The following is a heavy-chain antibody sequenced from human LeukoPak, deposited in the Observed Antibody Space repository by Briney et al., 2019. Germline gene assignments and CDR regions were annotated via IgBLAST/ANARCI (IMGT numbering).Heavy chain of an antibody. CDR2: ITSSSSYI. J-gene: IGHJ4*02. Sequence: PGGSLRVSCAASGFTFSSYSMNWVRQAPGKGLEWVSSITSSSSYIYYADSVKGRFTISRDNAKNSLYLQMNSLRAEDTAVYYCARDGTGVGSTKFDYWGQGTLVTVSS. D-gene: IGHD1-26*01. V-gene: IGHV3-21*01. CDR1: GFTFSSYS. CDR3: ARDGTGVGSTKFDY.